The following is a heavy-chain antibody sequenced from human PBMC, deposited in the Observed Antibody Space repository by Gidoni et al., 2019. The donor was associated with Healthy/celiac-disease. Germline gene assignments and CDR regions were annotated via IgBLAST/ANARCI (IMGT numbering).Heavy chain of an antibody. CDR3: ARDNDY. Sequence: EVQLVESGGGLVQPGGSLRLSCAASGFTFSSNWMSWVRQAPGKGLEWVANIKQDGSEKYYVDSVKGRFTISRDNAKNSLYLQMNSLRAEDTAVYYCARDNDYWGQGTLVTVSS. J-gene: IGHJ4*02. CDR1: GFTFSSNW. V-gene: IGHV3-7*01. CDR2: IKQDGSEK.